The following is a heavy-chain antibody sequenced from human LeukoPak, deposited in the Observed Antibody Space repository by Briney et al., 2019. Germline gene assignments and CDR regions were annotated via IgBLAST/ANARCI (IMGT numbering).Heavy chain of an antibody. CDR3: AREEIVAVPAADYTNWFDP. CDR1: GYSISSGSYY. D-gene: IGHD2-2*01. CDR2: IYTSGST. J-gene: IGHJ5*02. Sequence: SETLSLTCTVSGYSISSGSYYWSWIRQPAGKGLEWIGRIYTSGSTNYNPSLKSRVTISVDTSKNQFSLKLSSVTAADTAVYYCAREEIVAVPAADYTNWFDPWGQGTLVTVSS. V-gene: IGHV4-61*02.